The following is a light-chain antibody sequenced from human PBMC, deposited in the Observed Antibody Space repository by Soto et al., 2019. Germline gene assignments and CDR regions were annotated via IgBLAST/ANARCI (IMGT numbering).Light chain of an antibody. CDR3: QQYNTFSS. Sequence: IRMTQSPSSLSASTGDGVTITCRASQTISKYLAWYQQKPGKAPKLLIYTTSDLKSEVPSRFSGSGFGTEFTLTITSLQPEDFATYYCQQYNTFSSFGQGTKVDIK. V-gene: IGKV1-5*03. CDR2: TTS. CDR1: QTISKY. J-gene: IGKJ1*01.